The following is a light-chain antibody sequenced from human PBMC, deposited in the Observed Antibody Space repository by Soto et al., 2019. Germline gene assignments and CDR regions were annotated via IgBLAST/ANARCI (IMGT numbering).Light chain of an antibody. Sequence: VLTQSPGTLSLSPGARATLACSASHSVSSSYLAWYQQKPGQAPRLLIYGASSRDTGIPDRFSGSGSGTDFTLTISRLQPEDFAVYYCQQYGSSPKAFGQGTKLDI. V-gene: IGKV3-20*01. CDR1: HSVSSSY. CDR2: GAS. J-gene: IGKJ1*01. CDR3: QQYGSSPKA.